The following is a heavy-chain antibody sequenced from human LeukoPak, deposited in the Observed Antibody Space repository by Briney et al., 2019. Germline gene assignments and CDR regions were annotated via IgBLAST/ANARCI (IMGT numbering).Heavy chain of an antibody. CDR2: ISGSGGST. CDR1: GFTFSSYA. CDR3: AKDGEPGISLN. Sequence: GGSLRLSCAASGFTFSSYAMSWVRQAPGKGLEWVSAISGSGGSTDYADSVKGRFTISRDNSKNTLYLQMNSLRAEDTAICYCAKDGEPGISLNWGQGTLVTVSS. D-gene: IGHD6-13*01. J-gene: IGHJ4*02. V-gene: IGHV3-23*01.